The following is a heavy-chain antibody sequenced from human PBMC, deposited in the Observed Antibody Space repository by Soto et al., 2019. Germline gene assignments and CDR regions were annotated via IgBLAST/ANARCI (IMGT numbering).Heavy chain of an antibody. J-gene: IGHJ4*02. V-gene: IGHV4-34*01. D-gene: IGHD2-2*01. CDR1: GGSLSGYX. CDR3: ARLGYCSGTSCANDY. Sequence: SETPSLSCAVNGGSLSGYXWSXIRQPPGKGLEWIGEINNRGSTNHNPSLKSRVIMSVDTSKNQFSLKLGSLTAADTAVYYCARLGYCSGTSCANDYWGQGTLVTVSS. CDR2: INNRGST.